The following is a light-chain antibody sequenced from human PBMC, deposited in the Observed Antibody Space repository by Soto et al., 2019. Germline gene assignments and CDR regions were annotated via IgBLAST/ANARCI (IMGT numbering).Light chain of an antibody. V-gene: IGKV3-20*01. J-gene: IGKJ2*01. CDR3: QQYGSQYI. CDR2: STS. CDR1: QSVSSSY. Sequence: EIVLTQSPGTLSLSPGERATLSCRASQSVSSSYLAWYQQKPAQAPRLLIYSTSTRATGIPDRFSGSGSGTEFTLTISRLEPEDFAVYYCQQYGSQYIFGQGTKLEIE.